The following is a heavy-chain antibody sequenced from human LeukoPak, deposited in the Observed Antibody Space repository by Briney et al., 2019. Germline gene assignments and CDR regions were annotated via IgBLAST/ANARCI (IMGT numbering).Heavy chain of an antibody. J-gene: IGHJ3*02. CDR3: ARVGFYAFDI. Sequence: GGSLRLSCAASGFTFSRYWMSWVRQAPGKGLEWVANIKQDESEKYYVDSVKGRFSISRDNAKNSLYLQMNSLRAEDTAEYYCARVGFYAFDIWGQGAKVTVSS. CDR1: GFTFSRYW. CDR2: IKQDESEK. V-gene: IGHV3-7*04. D-gene: IGHD3-3*01.